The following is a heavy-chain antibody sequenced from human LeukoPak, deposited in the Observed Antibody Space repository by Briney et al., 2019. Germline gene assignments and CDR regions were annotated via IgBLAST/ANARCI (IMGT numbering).Heavy chain of an antibody. CDR3: ARQTGVGSFDH. CDR1: GYNFTSYW. CDR2: IYPDDSEI. V-gene: IGHV5-51*01. D-gene: IGHD7-27*01. J-gene: IGHJ4*02. Sequence: GESLKISCEGSGYNFTSYWIGWVRQMPGKGLEWMGIIYPDDSEIRYSPSFQGQVTISADKSISTAYLQWSSLKASDTAIYYCARQTGVGSFDHWGQGTLVTVSS.